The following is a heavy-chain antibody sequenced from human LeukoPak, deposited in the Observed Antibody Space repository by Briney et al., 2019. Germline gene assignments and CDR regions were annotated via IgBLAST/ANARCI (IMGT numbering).Heavy chain of an antibody. J-gene: IGHJ5*02. D-gene: IGHD1-20*01. CDR1: GGSISSSSYY. CDR2: IYYSGST. CDR3: ARRPYNWNRGNWFDP. Sequence: TPSETLSLTYTVSGGSISSSSYYWGWIRQPPGKGLEWIGSIYYSGSTYYNPSLKSRVTISVDTSKNQFSLKLSSVTAADTAVYYCARRPYNWNRGNWFDPWGQGTLVTVSS. V-gene: IGHV4-39*01.